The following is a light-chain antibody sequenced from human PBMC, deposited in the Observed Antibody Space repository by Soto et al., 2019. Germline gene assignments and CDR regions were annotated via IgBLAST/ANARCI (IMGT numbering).Light chain of an antibody. J-gene: IGKJ1*01. CDR2: GAS. CDR1: QSVSSSY. CDR3: QQYDSPHT. Sequence: EIVLTQSPGTLSLSPGERATLSCRASQSVSSSYLAWYQQKPGQAPRLLIYGASSRATGIPDRFSGSGSGTDFSLTISRLEPEEFAVYYCQQYDSPHTSGQGINV. V-gene: IGKV3-20*01.